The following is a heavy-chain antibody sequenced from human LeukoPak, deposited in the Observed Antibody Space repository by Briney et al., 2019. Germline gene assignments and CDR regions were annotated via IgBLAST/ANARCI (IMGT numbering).Heavy chain of an antibody. J-gene: IGHJ4*02. CDR1: GYTFTSYA. CDR2: INTNTGNP. CDR3: AREHLRSGYYPFDY. Sequence: GASVKVSCKASGYTFTSYAMNWVRQAPGQGLEWMGWINTNTGNPTYAQGFTGRFVFSLDTSVSTAYLQISSLKAEDTAVYYCAREHLRSGYYPFDYWGQGTLVTVSS. V-gene: IGHV7-4-1*02. D-gene: IGHD3-10*01.